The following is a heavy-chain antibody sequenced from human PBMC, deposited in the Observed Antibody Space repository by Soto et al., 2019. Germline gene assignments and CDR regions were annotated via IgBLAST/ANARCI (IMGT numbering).Heavy chain of an antibody. V-gene: IGHV3-30*18. J-gene: IGHJ4*02. CDR2: ISYDGSNK. CDR3: AKDARLLGGEDY. Sequence: QVQLVESGGGVVQPGRSLRLSCAASGFTFSSYGMHWVRQAPGKGLEWVAVISYDGSNKYYADSVKGRFTISRDNSKNTLYLQMNSLRAEDTAVYYCAKDARLLGGEDYWGQGTLVTVSS. D-gene: IGHD3-3*01. CDR1: GFTFSSYG.